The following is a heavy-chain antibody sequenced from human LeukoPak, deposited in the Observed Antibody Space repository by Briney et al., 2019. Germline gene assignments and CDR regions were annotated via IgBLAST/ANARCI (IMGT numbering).Heavy chain of an antibody. CDR2: ISYDGSNK. CDR1: GFTFSSYA. V-gene: IGHV3-30-3*02. Sequence: PGGSLRLSCAASGFTFSSYAMHWVRQAPGKGLEWVAVISYDGSNKYYADSVKGRFTISRDNSKNTLYLQMNSLRAEDTAVYYCAKSEATIISNYYYAMDVWGQGTTVTVSS. J-gene: IGHJ6*02. D-gene: IGHD5-12*01. CDR3: AKSEATIISNYYYAMDV.